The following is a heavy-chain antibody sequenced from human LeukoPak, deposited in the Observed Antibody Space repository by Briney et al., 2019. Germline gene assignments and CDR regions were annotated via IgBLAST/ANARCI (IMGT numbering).Heavy chain of an antibody. CDR1: GFTFGTYA. CDR3: ARDRGSYYLSGDY. CDR2: ISRSGRDI. Sequence: GGSLRLSCAASGFTFGTYAMNWVRQAPGKGLEWVSSISRSGRDIYYADSVRGRFTISRDNARDSLYLQMNSLRAEDTAVYYCARDRGSYYLSGDYWGQGTLVTVSS. D-gene: IGHD1-26*01. J-gene: IGHJ4*02. V-gene: IGHV3-21*01.